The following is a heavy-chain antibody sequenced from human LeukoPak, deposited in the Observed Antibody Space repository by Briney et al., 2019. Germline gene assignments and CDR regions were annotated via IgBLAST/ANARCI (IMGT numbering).Heavy chain of an antibody. J-gene: IGHJ4*02. V-gene: IGHV3-48*01. CDR2: IDTTSTTT. CDR3: ARAPRSLLYYFDY. D-gene: IGHD1-26*01. CDR1: GFSFSSYT. Sequence: GGSLRLSCAASGFSFSSYTMNWVRRAPGKGLEWISYIDTTSTTTNYADSVKGRFTISRDNSKNTLYLQMNSLRAEDTAVYYCARAPRSLLYYFDYWGQGTLVTVSS.